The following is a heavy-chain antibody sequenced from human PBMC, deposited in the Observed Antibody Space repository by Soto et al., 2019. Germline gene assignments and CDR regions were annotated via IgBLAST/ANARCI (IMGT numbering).Heavy chain of an antibody. D-gene: IGHD3-16*02. CDR2: VAAGGGRT. V-gene: IGHV3-23*01. CDR1: GFSFDKYA. CDR3: ARRTSFLGAFDY. Sequence: SGGSLRLSCVASGFSFDKYAMAWVRQAPGKGLEWVSHVAAGGGRTYYAESVKGRFTISRDNSKNTLLLQINTLRADDTAIYFCARRTSFLGAFDYWGQGVLVTVSS. J-gene: IGHJ4*02.